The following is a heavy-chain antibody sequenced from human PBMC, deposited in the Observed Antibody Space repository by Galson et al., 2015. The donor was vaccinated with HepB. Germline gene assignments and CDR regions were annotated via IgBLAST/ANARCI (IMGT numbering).Heavy chain of an antibody. CDR3: ARVVAGYAFDI. J-gene: IGHJ3*02. V-gene: IGHV3-21*01. D-gene: IGHD6-19*01. CDR2: ISSSSSYI. CDR1: GFTFSSYS. Sequence: SLRLSCAASGFTFSSYSMNWVRQAPGKGLEWVSSISSSSSYIYYADSVKGRFTISRDNAKNSLYLQMNSLRAEDTAVYYCARVVAGYAFDIWGQGTMVTVSS.